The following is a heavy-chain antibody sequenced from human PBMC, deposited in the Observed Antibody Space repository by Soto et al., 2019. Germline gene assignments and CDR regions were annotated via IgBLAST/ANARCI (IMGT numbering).Heavy chain of an antibody. CDR2: IKQDGSEK. J-gene: IGHJ4*02. CDR1: GFTFSSYW. CDR3: ARALVIIGAWFDY. D-gene: IGHD3-3*01. V-gene: IGHV3-7*03. Sequence: PGGSLRLSCAASGFTFSSYWMSWVRQAPGKGLEWVANIKQDGSEKYYVDSVKGRFTISRDNAKNSLYLQMNSLRAEDTAVYYCARALVIIGAWFDYWGQGTLVTVYS.